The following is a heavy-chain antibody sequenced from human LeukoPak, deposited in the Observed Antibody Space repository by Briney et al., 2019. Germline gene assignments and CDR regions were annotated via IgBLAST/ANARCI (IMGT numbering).Heavy chain of an antibody. CDR2: ISAYNGNT. Sequence: ASVKVSCKAPGYTFTSYGISWVRQAPGQGLEWMGWISAYNGNTNYAQKRQGRVTMTTDTSTSTAYMELRSLRSDDTAVYYCARDLRSEWLRFSYYYGMDVWGQGTTVTVSS. CDR1: GYTFTSYG. CDR3: ARDLRSEWLRFSYYYGMDV. V-gene: IGHV1-18*01. D-gene: IGHD5-12*01. J-gene: IGHJ6*02.